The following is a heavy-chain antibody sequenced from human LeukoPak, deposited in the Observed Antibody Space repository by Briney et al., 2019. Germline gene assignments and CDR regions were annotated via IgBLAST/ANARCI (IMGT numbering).Heavy chain of an antibody. CDR1: GFTFSTYG. J-gene: IGHJ4*02. D-gene: IGHD2-15*01. Sequence: PGRSLRLSCAASGFTFSTYGMHWVRQVPGKGLECVALIWYDGSNKYYADSVKGRFIISRDNSKDTLYLEMNSLRAEDTAVYYCARGYCSGGSCYPGYFDYWGQGTLVTVSS. CDR2: IWYDGSNK. V-gene: IGHV3-33*01. CDR3: ARGYCSGGSCYPGYFDY.